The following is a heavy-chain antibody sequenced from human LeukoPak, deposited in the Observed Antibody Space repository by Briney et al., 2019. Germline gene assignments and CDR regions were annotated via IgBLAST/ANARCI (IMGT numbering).Heavy chain of an antibody. V-gene: IGHV3-30*03. CDR3: ASFLFEDCSGGSCYSNAFDI. CDR1: GFTFSSYG. J-gene: IGHJ3*02. Sequence: GRSLRLSCAASGFTFSSYGMHWVRQAPGKGLEWVAVISYHGTNKYYADSVKGRFTISRDNSKNTLYLQMNSLRAEDTAVYYCASFLFEDCSGGSCYSNAFDIWGQGTMVTVSS. CDR2: ISYHGTNK. D-gene: IGHD2-15*01.